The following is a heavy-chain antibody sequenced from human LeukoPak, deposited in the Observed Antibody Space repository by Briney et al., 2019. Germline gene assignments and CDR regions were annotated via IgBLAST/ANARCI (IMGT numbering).Heavy chain of an antibody. D-gene: IGHD6-13*01. CDR3: ARQGAASKYYYYYMDV. CDR1: GYNFPIYW. CDR2: IYPDDSNT. J-gene: IGHJ6*03. Sequence: GESLKISCQGSGYNFPIYWIGWVRQMPGQGLEWMGIIYPDDSNTIYGPSFQGQVTISADKSINTAYLEWSSLKASDTAIYYSARQGAASKYYYYYMDVWGKGTTVTVSS. V-gene: IGHV5-51*01.